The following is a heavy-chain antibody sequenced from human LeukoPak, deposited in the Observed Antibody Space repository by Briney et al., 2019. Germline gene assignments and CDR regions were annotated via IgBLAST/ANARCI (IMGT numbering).Heavy chain of an antibody. V-gene: IGHV3-7*01. CDR3: VGGDYFDY. D-gene: IGHD4-17*01. Sequence: SGGSLRLSCADSGFTFSSYWMSWVRQAPGKGLEWVANIKQDGGEKYYVDSVKGRFTISRGNTKNSLYLQMNSLRAEDTAVYYCVGGDYFDYWGQGTLVTVSS. CDR1: GFTFSSYW. CDR2: IKQDGGEK. J-gene: IGHJ4*02.